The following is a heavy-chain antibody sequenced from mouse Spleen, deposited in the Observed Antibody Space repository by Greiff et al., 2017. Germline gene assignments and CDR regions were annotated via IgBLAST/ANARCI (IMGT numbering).Heavy chain of an antibody. Sequence: EVKVVESGGGLVKPGGSLKLSCAASGFTFSSYAMSWVRQTPEKRLEWVATISSGGSYTYYPDSVKGRFTISRDNAKNTLYLQMSSLRSEDTAMYYCATLYGNYVRGDYWGQGTSVTVSS. V-gene: IGHV5-9-1*01. J-gene: IGHJ4*01. CDR3: ATLYGNYVRGDY. D-gene: IGHD2-1*01. CDR1: GFTFSSYA. CDR2: ISSGGSYT.